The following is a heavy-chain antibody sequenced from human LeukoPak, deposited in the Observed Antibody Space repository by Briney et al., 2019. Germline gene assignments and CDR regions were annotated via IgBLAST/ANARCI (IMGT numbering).Heavy chain of an antibody. V-gene: IGHV4-4*02. CDR2: IYLYGTT. D-gene: IGHD6-13*01. J-gene: IGHJ6*03. CDR3: ARLGYSSSWYEDPSYYYYMDV. CDR1: IGSISSSKW. Sequence: SETLSLTCSVSIGSISSSKWWSWVRQSPVKGLEWIGEIYLYGTTNYNPSFTSRVTMSVDRSKNQFSLELSSVTAADTAVYYCARLGYSSSWYEDPSYYYYMDVWGRGTTVTVSS.